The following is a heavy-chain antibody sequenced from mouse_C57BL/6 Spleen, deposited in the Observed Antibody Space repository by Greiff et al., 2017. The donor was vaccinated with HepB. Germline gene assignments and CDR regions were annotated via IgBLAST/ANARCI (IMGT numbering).Heavy chain of an antibody. Sequence: QVQLKQSGAELVRPGASVKLSCKASGYTFTDYYINWVKQRPGQGLEWIARIYPGSGNTYYNEKFKGKATLTAEKSSSTAYMQLSSLTSEDSAVYFCARDPYYYGSSYGYWYFDVWGTGTTVTVSS. CDR1: GYTFTDYY. D-gene: IGHD1-1*01. V-gene: IGHV1-76*01. J-gene: IGHJ1*03. CDR2: IYPGSGNT. CDR3: ARDPYYYGSSYGYWYFDV.